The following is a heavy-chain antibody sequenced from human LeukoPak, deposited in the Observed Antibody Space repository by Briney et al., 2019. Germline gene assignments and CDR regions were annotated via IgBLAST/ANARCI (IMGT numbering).Heavy chain of an antibody. CDR2: ISYDGSNK. CDR1: GFTFSSYG. V-gene: IGHV3-30*03. Sequence: GRSLRLSCAASGFTFSSYGMHWVRQAPGKGLEWVAVISYDGSNKYYADSVKGRFTISRDNSKNTLYLQMNSLRAEDTAVYYCASEYSSSWYDYFDYWGQGTLVTVSS. J-gene: IGHJ4*02. D-gene: IGHD6-13*01. CDR3: ASEYSSSWYDYFDY.